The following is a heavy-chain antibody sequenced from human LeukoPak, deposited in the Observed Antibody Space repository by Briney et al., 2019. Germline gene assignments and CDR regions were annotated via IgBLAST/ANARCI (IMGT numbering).Heavy chain of an antibody. CDR1: SGSITNYY. V-gene: IGHV4-59*01. Sequence: SETLSLTCTVSSGSITNYYWSWIRRPPGKGLEWIGFIYYSGNTNYNPSLKSRVTISVDTSKNQFSLKLSSMTAADTAVYYCARGALLWFGDRMEYYFDYWGQGTLLTVSS. CDR2: IYYSGNT. CDR3: ARGALLWFGDRMEYYFDY. J-gene: IGHJ4*02. D-gene: IGHD3-10*01.